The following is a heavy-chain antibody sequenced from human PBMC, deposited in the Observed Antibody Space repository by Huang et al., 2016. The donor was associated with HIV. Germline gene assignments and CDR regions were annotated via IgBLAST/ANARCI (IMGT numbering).Heavy chain of an antibody. Sequence: QVQLVESGGGVVQPGRSLRLSCAAFGFTFSTYGMQWVRQGRGKGMEWVTVISYDGIEKYYADSVKGQFTSSRDNSNNTLYLQMNSLRADDTAVYYCVKDQGHTFMVRYHFDFWGQGTLVTVSS. CDR2: ISYDGIEK. V-gene: IGHV3-30*18. CDR3: VKDQGHTFMVRYHFDF. J-gene: IGHJ4*02. CDR1: GFTFSTYG. D-gene: IGHD3-10*01.